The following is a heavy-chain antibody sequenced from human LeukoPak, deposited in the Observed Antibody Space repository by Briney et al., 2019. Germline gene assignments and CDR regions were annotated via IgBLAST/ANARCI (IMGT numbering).Heavy chain of an antibody. CDR2: IYYSGST. J-gene: IGHJ4*02. CDR3: ARGYMIAPRAMGY. CDR1: GGSISSSSYY. D-gene: IGHD3-22*01. Sequence: PSETLSLTCTVSGGSISSSSYYWGWIRQPPGKGLEWIGSIYYSGSTYYNPSLKSRVTISVDTSKNQFSLKLSSVTAADTAVYYCARGYMIAPRAMGYWGQGTLVTVSS. V-gene: IGHV4-39*01.